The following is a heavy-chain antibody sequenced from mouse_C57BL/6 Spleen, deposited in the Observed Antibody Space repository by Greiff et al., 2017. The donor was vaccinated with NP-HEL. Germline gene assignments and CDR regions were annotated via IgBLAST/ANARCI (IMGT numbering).Heavy chain of an antibody. V-gene: IGHV14-4*01. D-gene: IGHD1-1*01. Sequence: VQLQQSGAELVRPGASVKLSCTASGFNIKDDYMHWVKQRPEQGLEWIGWIDPENGDTEYASKFQGKATITADTSSNTAYLQLSSLTSEDTAVYYCTLYYGSSYDAMDYWGQGTSVTVSS. CDR1: GFNIKDDY. CDR3: TLYYGSSYDAMDY. CDR2: IDPENGDT. J-gene: IGHJ4*01.